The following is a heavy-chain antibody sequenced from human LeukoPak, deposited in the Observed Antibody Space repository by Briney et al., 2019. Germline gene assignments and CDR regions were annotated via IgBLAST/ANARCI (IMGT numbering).Heavy chain of an antibody. CDR2: ISGSGGST. CDR1: GFTFSSYA. D-gene: IGHD2-8*01. J-gene: IGHJ4*02. Sequence: GGSLRLSCAASGFTFSSYAMHWVRQAPGKGLEWVSSISGSGGSTWYADSVKGRFTISRDNSKNTLYLQMNSRRDDDSAAYFCARVYLERLTAGYFDHWGQGTQVTVSP. CDR3: ARVYLERLTAGYFDH. V-gene: IGHV3-23*01.